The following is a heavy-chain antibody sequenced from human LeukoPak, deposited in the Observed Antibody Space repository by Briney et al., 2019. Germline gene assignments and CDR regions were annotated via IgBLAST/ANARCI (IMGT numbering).Heavy chain of an antibody. Sequence: ASETLSLTCTVSGGSISSYYWSWIRQPPGKGLEWIGYIYYSGSTNYNPSLKSRVTMSVDTSKNQFSLKLTSVTAADTAVYCCAREGRKSHSGYWGQGTLVTVSS. CDR2: IYYSGST. V-gene: IGHV4-59*12. CDR3: AREGRKSHSGY. J-gene: IGHJ4*02. CDR1: GGSISSYY. D-gene: IGHD1-14*01.